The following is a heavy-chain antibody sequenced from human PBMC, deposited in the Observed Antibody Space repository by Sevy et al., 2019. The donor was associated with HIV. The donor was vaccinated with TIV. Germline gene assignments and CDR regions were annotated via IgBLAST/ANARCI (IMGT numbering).Heavy chain of an antibody. CDR3: ARGPKVLRFSSPTSEDYYYYMDV. CDR2: ISAYNGNT. Sequence: ASVKVSCKASGYTFSNYGINWVRQAPGQGLEWMAWISAYNGNTNYAQKLQGRVTMTTDTSTSTAYMELRSLRSDDTAVYYCARGPKVLRFSSPTSEDYYYYMDVWGKGTTVTVSS. V-gene: IGHV1-18*01. D-gene: IGHD3-3*01. J-gene: IGHJ6*03. CDR1: GYTFSNYG.